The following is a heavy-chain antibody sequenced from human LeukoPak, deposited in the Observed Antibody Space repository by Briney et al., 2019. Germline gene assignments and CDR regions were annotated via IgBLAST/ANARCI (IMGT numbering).Heavy chain of an antibody. D-gene: IGHD2-15*01. CDR1: GFTFSTYA. V-gene: IGHV3-23*01. Sequence: GGSLRLSCAASGFTFSTYAMNWVRQAPGKGLEWVSAISPIGGRTYYADSVKGRFTISRDNSKNTLYLQMNSLRAGDTAIYYCAKDLLGYSRPIDSWGQGTLVTVSS. CDR3: AKDLLGYSRPIDS. CDR2: ISPIGGRT. J-gene: IGHJ4*02.